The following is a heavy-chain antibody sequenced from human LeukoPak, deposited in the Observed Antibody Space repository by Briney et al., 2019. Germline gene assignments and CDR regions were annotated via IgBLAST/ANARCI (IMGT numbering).Heavy chain of an antibody. J-gene: IGHJ4*02. V-gene: IGHV3-30*02. D-gene: IGHD7-27*01. Sequence: PGGSLRLSCAASAFTFRSYGMHWVRQAPGKGLEWVAFIRYHGSDKYYADSVKGRFTISRDNSKNTLYLQMNSLRAEDTAVYYCAKRTGEYWGQGTLVTVSS. CDR1: AFTFRSYG. CDR3: AKRTGEY. CDR2: IRYHGSDK.